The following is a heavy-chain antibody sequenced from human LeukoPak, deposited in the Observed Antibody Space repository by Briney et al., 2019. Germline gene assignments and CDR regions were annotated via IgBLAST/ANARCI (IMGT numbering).Heavy chain of an antibody. CDR1: GYSISSGYY. Sequence: SETLSLTCTVSGYSISSGYYWGWIRQPPGKGLEWIGSIYHSGSTYYNPSLKSRVTISVDTSKNQFSLKLSSVTAADTAVYYCARLMGRHVVRGVLRDNCFGPWGQGTLVTVSS. V-gene: IGHV4-38-2*02. J-gene: IGHJ5*02. D-gene: IGHD3-10*01. CDR3: ARLMGRHVVRGVLRDNCFGP. CDR2: IYHSGST.